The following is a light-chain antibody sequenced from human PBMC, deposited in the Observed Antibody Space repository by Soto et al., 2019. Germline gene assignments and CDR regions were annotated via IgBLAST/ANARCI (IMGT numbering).Light chain of an antibody. J-gene: IGLJ3*02. CDR2: HNN. CDR1: ISNIGTNS. V-gene: IGLV1-47*02. CDR3: AAWDDSLSGPV. Sequence: SVLTQPPSASGTPGQRVTISCSGDISNIGTNSVYWYQQLPGTAPKLLIQHNNQRPSGVPDQFSGSKSGASASLAISGLRSADEANYYCAAWDDSLSGPVFGGGTKVTV.